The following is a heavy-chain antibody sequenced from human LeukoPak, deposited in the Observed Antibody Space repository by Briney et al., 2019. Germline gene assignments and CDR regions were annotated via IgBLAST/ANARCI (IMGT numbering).Heavy chain of an antibody. D-gene: IGHD3-22*01. CDR2: ISSSSSTI. CDR3: AKEDHYDSSGYYYPGYFDY. V-gene: IGHV3-48*01. CDR1: GFTFSSYS. J-gene: IGHJ4*02. Sequence: GGSLRLSCAASGFTFSSYSMNWVRQAPGKGLEWVSHISSSSSTIYYADSVKGRFTISRDNAKNSLYLQMNSLRAEDTAVYYCAKEDHYDSSGYYYPGYFDYWGQGTLVTVSP.